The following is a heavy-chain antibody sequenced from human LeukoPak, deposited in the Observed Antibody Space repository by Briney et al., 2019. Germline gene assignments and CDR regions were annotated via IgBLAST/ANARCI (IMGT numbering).Heavy chain of an antibody. CDR2: IKQGGSEQ. Sequence: GGSLRLSCAASGFTFSSHWMSWVRQAPGKGLEWVANIKQGGSEQYYVDSVKGRLTISRDNAKNSLYLQMNSLRAEDTAIYYCAREFSGLIDYWGQGTLVTVSS. J-gene: IGHJ4*02. CDR3: AREFSGLIDY. D-gene: IGHD5-12*01. V-gene: IGHV3-7*01. CDR1: GFTFSSHW.